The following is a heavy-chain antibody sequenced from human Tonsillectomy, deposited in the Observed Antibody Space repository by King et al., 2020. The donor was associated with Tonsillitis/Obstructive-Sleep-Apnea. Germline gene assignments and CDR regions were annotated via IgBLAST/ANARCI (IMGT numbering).Heavy chain of an antibody. D-gene: IGHD2-2*01. Sequence: VQLVESGGGLVKPGGSLRLSCAASGFTFSSYSMNWVRQAPGNGLEWVSSISSSSSYIYYADSVKGRFTISRDNAKNSLYLQMNSLRAEDTAVYYCARDPLYCSSTSCYGDFDYWGQGTLVTVSS. CDR2: ISSSSSYI. CDR1: GFTFSSYS. V-gene: IGHV3-21*01. J-gene: IGHJ4*02. CDR3: ARDPLYCSSTSCYGDFDY.